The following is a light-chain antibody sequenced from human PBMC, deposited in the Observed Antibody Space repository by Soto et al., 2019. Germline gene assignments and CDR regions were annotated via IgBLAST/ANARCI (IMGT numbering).Light chain of an antibody. CDR3: QQSYSSLYT. CDR2: ATS. V-gene: IGKV1-39*01. J-gene: IGKJ2*01. CDR1: QSISSY. Sequence: DLQMTQSPSSLSASVGDRVTITCRASQSISSYLNWYQQRPGKAPKLLIYATSSLQSGVPSRFSGGGSGTDFTLTISSLQPEDFATYYCQQSYSSLYTFGQGTKLGI.